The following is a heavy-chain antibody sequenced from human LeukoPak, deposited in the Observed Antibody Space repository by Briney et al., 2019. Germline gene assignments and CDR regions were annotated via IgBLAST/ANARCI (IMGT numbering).Heavy chain of an antibody. J-gene: IGHJ4*02. CDR2: ISSSGSTI. Sequence: GRSLRLSCAASGFTFSSYAMHWVRQAPGKGLEWVSYISSSGSTIYYADSVKGRFTISRDNAKNSLYLQMNSLRAEDTAVYYCARDSYDFWSGYYLIDYWGQGTLVTVSS. CDR3: ARDSYDFWSGYYLIDY. D-gene: IGHD3-3*01. V-gene: IGHV3-48*04. CDR1: GFTFSSYA.